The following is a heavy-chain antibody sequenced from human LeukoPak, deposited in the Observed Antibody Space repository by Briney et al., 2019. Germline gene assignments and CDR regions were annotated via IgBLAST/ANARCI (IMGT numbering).Heavy chain of an antibody. J-gene: IGHJ1*01. CDR1: GFTFSSYA. Sequence: GGSLRLSCAASGFTFSSYAMSWVRQAPGKGLEWVSAISGSGGSTYYVDSVKGRFTISRDKSKNTLSLQMNSLRAEDTAVYYCAQQVGYCSSGSCYFTYWGQGTLVTVSS. CDR2: ISGSGGST. V-gene: IGHV3-23*01. CDR3: AQQVGYCSSGSCYFTY. D-gene: IGHD2-15*01.